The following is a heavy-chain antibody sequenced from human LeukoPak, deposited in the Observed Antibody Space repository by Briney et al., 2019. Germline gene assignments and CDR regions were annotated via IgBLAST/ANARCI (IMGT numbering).Heavy chain of an antibody. J-gene: IGHJ4*02. CDR1: GVTFRNYS. D-gene: IGHD2-2*02. CDR2: ISDSGGTT. CDR3: AKARSGSSSSCYNY. Sequence: GGSLRLSCAASGVTFRNYSKNWVRQAPGKGLEWGSGISDSGGTTDYADSVKGRFAISRDNSNNTLYLQMNSLRAEDTAVYYCAKARSGSSSSCYNYWGQGTLVTVSS. V-gene: IGHV3-23*01.